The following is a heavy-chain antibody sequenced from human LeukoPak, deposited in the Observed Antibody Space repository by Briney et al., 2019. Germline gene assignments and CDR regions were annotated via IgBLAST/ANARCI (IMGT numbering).Heavy chain of an antibody. CDR1: GVTFSSYE. CDR3: AREGYPGYFDY. Sequence: GGSLRLSCAASGVTFSSYEMNWVRQAPGKGLEWVSYISSSGSTIYYADSVKGRFTISRDNAKNSLYLQMNSLRAEDTAVYYCAREGYPGYFDYWGQGTLVTVSS. V-gene: IGHV3-48*03. CDR2: ISSSGSTI. D-gene: IGHD2-15*01. J-gene: IGHJ4*02.